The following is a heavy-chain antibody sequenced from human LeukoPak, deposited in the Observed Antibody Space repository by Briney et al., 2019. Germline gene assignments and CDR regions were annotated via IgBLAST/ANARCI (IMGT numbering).Heavy chain of an antibody. V-gene: IGHV3-48*03. CDR1: GFTFSSYE. CDR2: ISSSGSTI. CDR3: AKPAMGSFYYYYMDV. J-gene: IGHJ6*03. Sequence: GGSLRLSCAASGFTFSSYEMNWVRQAPGKGLEWVSYISSSGSTIYYADSVKGRFTISRDNAKNSLYLQMNSLRAEDTAVYYCAKPAMGSFYYYYMDVWGKGTTVTVSS. D-gene: IGHD5-18*01.